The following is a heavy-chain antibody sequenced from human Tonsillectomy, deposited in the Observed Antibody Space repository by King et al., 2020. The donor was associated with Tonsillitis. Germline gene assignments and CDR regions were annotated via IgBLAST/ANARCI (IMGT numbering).Heavy chain of an antibody. CDR1: GFTFSSYS. CDR2: ISSSSSYI. Sequence: VQLVESGGGLVKPGGSLRLSCAASGFTFSSYSMNWVRQAPGKGLEWVSSISSSSSYIYYADSVKGRFTISRDNAKNSLYLQMNSLRAEDTAVYYCARGYYDFWSGIEYYFDYWGQGTLVTVSS. V-gene: IGHV3-21*01. J-gene: IGHJ4*02. CDR3: ARGYYDFWSGIEYYFDY. D-gene: IGHD3-3*01.